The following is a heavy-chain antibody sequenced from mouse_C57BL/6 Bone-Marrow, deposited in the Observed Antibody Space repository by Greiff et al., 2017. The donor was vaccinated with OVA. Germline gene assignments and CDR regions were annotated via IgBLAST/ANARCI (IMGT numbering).Heavy chain of an antibody. CDR3: ARDGYYVWYFDV. CDR2: IYPRSGNT. J-gene: IGHJ1*03. V-gene: IGHV1-81*01. D-gene: IGHD2-3*01. Sequence: QVHLQQSGAELARPGASVKLSCKASGYTFTSYGISWVKQRTGQGLEWIGEIYPRSGNTYYNEKFKGKATLTADKSSSTAYMELRSLTSEDSAVYFCARDGYYVWYFDVWGTGTTVTVSS. CDR1: GYTFTSYG.